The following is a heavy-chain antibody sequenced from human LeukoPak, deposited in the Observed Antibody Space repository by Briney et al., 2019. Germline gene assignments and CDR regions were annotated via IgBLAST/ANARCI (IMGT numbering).Heavy chain of an antibody. CDR1: GGSISSYY. Sequence: SETLSLTCTVPGGSISSYYWSWIRQPPGKGLEWIGYIFYSGSTHYNPSLKSRVSISVDTSKNQFSLKLTSVTAADTAVYYCARHIVGGLAIFDYWGQGTLVTVSS. V-gene: IGHV4-59*08. CDR3: ARHIVGGLAIFDY. D-gene: IGHD1-26*01. J-gene: IGHJ4*02. CDR2: IFYSGST.